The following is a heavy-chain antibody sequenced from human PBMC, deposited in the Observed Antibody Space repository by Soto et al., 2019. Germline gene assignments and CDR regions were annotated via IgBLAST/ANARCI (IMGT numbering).Heavy chain of an antibody. CDR1: GGAVAGYY. V-gene: IGHV4-59*08. CDR2: IYDSGTT. Sequence: QVQLRESGPGLVRPSETLSLNCSVAGGAVAGYYWSWIRQSPGKGLEWIGYIYDSGTTTYNAALKSRVTISADTSKNYFSLNLRSVTAADTAVYYCARRNFGEDVYFFDFWGQGLLVTVSS. D-gene: IGHD2-21*01. J-gene: IGHJ4*02. CDR3: ARRNFGEDVYFFDF.